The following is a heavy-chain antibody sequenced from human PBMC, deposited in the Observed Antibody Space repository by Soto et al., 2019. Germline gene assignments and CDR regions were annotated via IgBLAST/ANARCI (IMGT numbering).Heavy chain of an antibody. D-gene: IGHD2-2*01. CDR3: ARSPPRLGYCSSTNCYFFSGTH. CDR2: FFYSGST. CDR1: GGSISSSNDY. V-gene: IGHV4-39*01. Sequence: SETLSLTCTVSGGSISSSNDYWGWIRQPPGKGLEWIGSFFYSGSTFYNPSLKSRLTISVDTSKNQFSLKLSSVTVADTAVYYCARSPPRLGYCSSTNCYFFSGTHWGQGTQVTVSS. J-gene: IGHJ4*02.